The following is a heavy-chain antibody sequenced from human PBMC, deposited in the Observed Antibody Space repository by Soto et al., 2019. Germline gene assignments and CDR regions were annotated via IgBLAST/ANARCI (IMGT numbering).Heavy chain of an antibody. D-gene: IGHD6-13*01. J-gene: IGHJ4*02. CDR3: ARSGAGTWGSPYFDY. Sequence: GGSLRLSCAASGFTFSSYAMHWVRQAPGKGLEWVAVISYDGSNKFYGDSVKGRFTMSRDNSKNTLYLQMNSLRAEDTAVYYCARSGAGTWGSPYFDYWGQGTLVTVSS. CDR1: GFTFSSYA. CDR2: ISYDGSNK. V-gene: IGHV3-30-3*01.